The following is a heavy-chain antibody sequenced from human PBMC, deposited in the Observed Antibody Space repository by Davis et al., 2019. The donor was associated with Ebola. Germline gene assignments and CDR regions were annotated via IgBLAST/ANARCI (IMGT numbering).Heavy chain of an antibody. V-gene: IGHV1-8*03. CDR1: GYTFTSYD. Sequence: ASVKVSCKASGYTFTSYDINWVRQATGQGLEWMGWMNPNSGNTGYAQKFQGRVTITRNTSISTAYMELSSLRSEDTAVYYCARGLATTGNHYYYGMDVWGQGTTVTVSS. CDR2: MNPNSGNT. CDR3: ARGLATTGNHYYYGMDV. D-gene: IGHD1-26*01. J-gene: IGHJ6*02.